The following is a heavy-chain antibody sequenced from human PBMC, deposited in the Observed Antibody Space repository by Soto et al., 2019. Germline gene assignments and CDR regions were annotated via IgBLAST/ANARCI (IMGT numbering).Heavy chain of an antibody. J-gene: IGHJ5*02. CDR3: AKDHLGGAMAVPFFAP. V-gene: IGHV3-9*01. CDR2: ITWNSGNL. Sequence: PGGSQILSCAASGFTFDDYAMHWVRQAPGEGLEWVAGITWNSGNLAYADSVKGRFTISRDNAKDSLYLQMNSLTPEDTAFYYCAKDHLGGAMAVPFFAPWGQGALVPVSS. CDR1: GFTFDDYA. D-gene: IGHD3-16*01.